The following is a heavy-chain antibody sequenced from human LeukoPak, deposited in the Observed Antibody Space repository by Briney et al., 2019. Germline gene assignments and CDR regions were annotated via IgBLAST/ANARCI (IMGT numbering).Heavy chain of an antibody. D-gene: IGHD5-18*01. CDR2: ISSSSSTI. Sequence: GGSLRLSCAASGFTFSSYGMHWVRQAPGKGLEWVSYISSSSSTIYYADSVKGRFTISRDNAKNLLYLQMNSLRAEDTAVYYCARDPGLRGYSYGHDYWGQGTLVTVSS. CDR3: ARDPGLRGYSYGHDY. V-gene: IGHV3-48*01. CDR1: GFTFSSYG. J-gene: IGHJ4*02.